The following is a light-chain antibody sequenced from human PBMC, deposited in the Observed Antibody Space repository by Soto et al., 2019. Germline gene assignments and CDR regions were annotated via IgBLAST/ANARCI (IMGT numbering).Light chain of an antibody. J-gene: IGLJ1*01. CDR2: TTT. CDR1: TGAVTGGHY. Sequence: QAVVTQEPSLTVSPGGTVTLTCTSSTGAVTGGHYPNWFQQKPGQPPRPLIYTTTNKHSWTPARFPGSLLGGKAILTLSDVQTEDEEEYYCLLYHSGKRILGYGTKVT. V-gene: IGLV7-43*01. CDR3: LLYHSGKRI.